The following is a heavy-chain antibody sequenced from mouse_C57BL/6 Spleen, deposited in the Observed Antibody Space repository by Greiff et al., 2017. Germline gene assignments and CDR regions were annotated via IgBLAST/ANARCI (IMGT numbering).Heavy chain of an antibody. D-gene: IGHD1-1*01. CDR2: INPSSGYT. CDR3: ARDLANYYGSSTCYAMDY. V-gene: IGHV1-7*01. CDR1: GYTFTSYW. J-gene: IGHJ4*01. Sequence: VQLQQSGAELAKPGASVKLSCKASGYTFTSYWMHWVKQRPGQGLEWIGYINPSSGYTKYNQKFKDKATLTADKSSSTAYMQLSSLTYEDSAVYYCARDLANYYGSSTCYAMDYWGQGTSVTVSA.